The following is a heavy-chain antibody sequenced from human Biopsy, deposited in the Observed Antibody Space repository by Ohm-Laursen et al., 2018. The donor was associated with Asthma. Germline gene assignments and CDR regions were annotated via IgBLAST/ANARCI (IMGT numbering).Heavy chain of an antibody. D-gene: IGHD4-23*01. CDR2: ISYDGGNK. CDR3: ARTHERWTSIQDDALDI. J-gene: IGHJ3*02. V-gene: IGHV3-30*03. Sequence: SLRLSCAASGFAVSRDHMFWVRQAPGKGLEWVAVISYDGGNKFYGDSVKGRFTLSRDNSRNTLYLQMNSLGVEDTAIYYCARTHERWTSIQDDALDIWGQGTMVIVSS. CDR1: GFAVSRDH.